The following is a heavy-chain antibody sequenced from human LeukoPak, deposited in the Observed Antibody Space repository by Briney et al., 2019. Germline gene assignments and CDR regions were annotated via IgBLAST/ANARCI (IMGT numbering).Heavy chain of an antibody. CDR3: ARWSAAGHDAFDI. D-gene: IGHD6-13*01. J-gene: IGHJ3*02. CDR2: MNPNSGNT. Sequence: ASVKVSCKASGYTFTNYAMNWVRQAPGQGLEWMGWMNPNSGNTGYAQKFQGRVTITRNTSISTAYMELSSLRSEDTAVYYCARWSAAGHDAFDIWGQGTMVTVSS. CDR1: GYTFTNYA. V-gene: IGHV1-8*03.